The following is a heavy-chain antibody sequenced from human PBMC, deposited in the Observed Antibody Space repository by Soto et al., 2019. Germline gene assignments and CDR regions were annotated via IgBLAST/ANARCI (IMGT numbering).Heavy chain of an antibody. V-gene: IGHV2-5*01. J-gene: IGHJ4*02. Sequence: SGLTLVNPTQTLTLTCTFSGFSLSSNGVGVGWIRQPPGEALEWLALIYWNDDERYSPSLKSRLTISKDTSKNQVVLTMTNMDPVDTATYYCARTDRVSRYFDNWGQGTPVTVSS. D-gene: IGHD2-15*01. CDR1: GFSLSSNGVG. CDR2: IYWNDDE. CDR3: ARTDRVSRYFDN.